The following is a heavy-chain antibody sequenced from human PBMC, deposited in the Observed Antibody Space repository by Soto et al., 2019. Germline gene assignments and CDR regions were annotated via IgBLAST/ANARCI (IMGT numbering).Heavy chain of an antibody. Sequence: ASVKVSCKASGCTFTSYGISWVRQAPGQGLEWMGWISAYNGNTNYAQKLQGRVTMTTDKSTSKAYMELRSLRSDDTAVYYCARVSVEQLAPHPWGQGTLVTVSS. CDR1: GCTFTSYG. CDR2: ISAYNGNT. V-gene: IGHV1-18*04. D-gene: IGHD6-13*01. J-gene: IGHJ5*02. CDR3: ARVSVEQLAPHP.